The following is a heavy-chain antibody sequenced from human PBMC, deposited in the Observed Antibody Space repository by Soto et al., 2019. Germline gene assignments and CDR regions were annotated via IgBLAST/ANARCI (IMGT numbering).Heavy chain of an antibody. Sequence: AWIGSIYYSGSTYYNPSLKSRVTISVDTSKNQFSLKLSSVTAADTAVYYCASHRDIVAVPAAMRAAWFDYWGPGTLVTVSS. V-gene: IGHV4-39*01. CDR2: IYYSGST. D-gene: IGHD2-2*01. J-gene: IGHJ4*02. CDR3: ASHRDIVAVPAAMRAAWFDY.